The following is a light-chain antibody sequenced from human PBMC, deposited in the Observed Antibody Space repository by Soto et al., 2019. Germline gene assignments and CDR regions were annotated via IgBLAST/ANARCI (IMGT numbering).Light chain of an antibody. J-gene: IGKJ5*01. V-gene: IGKV1-39*01. CDR1: QAINTY. CDR2: GTS. Sequence: DIQMTQSPSFLSASVGDIVTISCRASQAINTYLNWYQQKPGKAPKILIYGTSDLQNGVQSRFSCGGSGTDFTLTISSLQPQDFANYHCQQSYTTLLITFGQGTPLEV. CDR3: QQSYTTLLIT.